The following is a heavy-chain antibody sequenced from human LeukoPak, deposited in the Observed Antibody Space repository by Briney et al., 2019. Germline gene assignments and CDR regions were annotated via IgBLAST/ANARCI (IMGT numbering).Heavy chain of an antibody. CDR2: LSGSGIRT. CDR3: AKLSHYDFGYHYYMDV. CDR1: GFTFSNYA. V-gene: IGHV3-23*01. Sequence: PGGSLRLSCAASGFTFSNYAMSWVRQAPGKGLEWVSGLSGSGIRTYYADSVKGRFTISRDNSKNTLYLQMNSLRAEDMAVYYCAKLSHYDFGYHYYMDVWGKGTTVTVSS. D-gene: IGHD3-3*01. J-gene: IGHJ6*03.